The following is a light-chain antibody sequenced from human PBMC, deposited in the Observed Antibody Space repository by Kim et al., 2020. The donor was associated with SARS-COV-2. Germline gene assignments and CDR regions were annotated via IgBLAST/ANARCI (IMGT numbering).Light chain of an antibody. Sequence: GKTVTSSCTRSSGSIDDNYVQWYQQRPGGVPTGVIYDDDQRPSGVSDRFSGSIDNSSNSASLTIAGLRTEDEADYYCQSYNRHNVLFGGGTKLTVL. V-gene: IGLV6-57*03. CDR2: DDD. CDR3: QSYNRHNVL. CDR1: SGSIDDNY. J-gene: IGLJ2*01.